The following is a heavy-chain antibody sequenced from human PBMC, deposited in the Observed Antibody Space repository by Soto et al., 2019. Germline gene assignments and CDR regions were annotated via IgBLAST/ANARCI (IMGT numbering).Heavy chain of an antibody. J-gene: IGHJ5*02. D-gene: IGHD3-22*01. Sequence: SETLSLTCAVSGGSISSSNWWSWVRQPPGKGLECIGEIYHSGSTNYNPSLKSRVTISVDKSKNQFSLKLSSVTAADTAVYYCARWAYYYDSSGYYHGSWYDPWGQGTLVTVSS. CDR1: GGSISSSNW. V-gene: IGHV4-4*02. CDR3: ARWAYYYDSSGYYHGSWYDP. CDR2: IYHSGST.